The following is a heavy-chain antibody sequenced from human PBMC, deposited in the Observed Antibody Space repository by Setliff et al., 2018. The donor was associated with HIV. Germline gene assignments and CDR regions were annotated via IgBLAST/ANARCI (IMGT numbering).Heavy chain of an antibody. CDR3: AQLGMVDDFDY. CDR1: GDSVSSRSYY. D-gene: IGHD1-1*01. J-gene: IGHJ4*02. CDR2: IYYSGST. V-gene: IGHV4-61*03. Sequence: SETLFLTCTVSGDSVSSRSYYWSWIRQPPGKGLEWIGYIYYSGSTNYNPSLKSRVTISVDTSKNHFSLKLRSVTAADTAVYYCAQLGMVDDFDYWGQGTLVTVS.